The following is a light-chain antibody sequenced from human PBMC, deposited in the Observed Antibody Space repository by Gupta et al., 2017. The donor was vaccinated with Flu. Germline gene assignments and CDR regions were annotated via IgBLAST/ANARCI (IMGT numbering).Light chain of an antibody. V-gene: IGKV3-11*01. Sequence: VLTESPATLSSYPVERATLSCRASQSVSSYLAWYQQKPGQAPRLLIYDASNRATGIPARFSGSGSGTDFTLTSIRREHEDFAVYYGRQRGNSLTFGGGTKVEIK. CDR2: DAS. CDR3: RQRGNSLT. J-gene: IGKJ4*01. CDR1: QSVSSY.